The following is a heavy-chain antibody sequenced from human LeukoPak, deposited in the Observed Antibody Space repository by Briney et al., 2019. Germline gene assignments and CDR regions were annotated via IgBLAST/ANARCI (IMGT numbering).Heavy chain of an antibody. CDR3: AKLKYSYGPGGYFDY. CDR2: ISYDGSNK. V-gene: IGHV3-30*04. CDR1: GFTFSSYA. J-gene: IGHJ4*02. Sequence: PGGSLRLSCAASGFTFSSYAMHWVRQAPGKGLEWVAVISYDGSNKYYADSVKGRFTISRDNSKNTLYLQMNSLRAEDTAVYYCAKLKYSYGPGGYFDYWGQGTLVTVSS. D-gene: IGHD5-18*01.